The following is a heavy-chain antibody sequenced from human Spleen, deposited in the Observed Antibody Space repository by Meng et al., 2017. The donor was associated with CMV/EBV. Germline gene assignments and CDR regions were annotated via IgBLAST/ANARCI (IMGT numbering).Heavy chain of an antibody. CDR3: ARVRGIVDYYYYAMDV. CDR2: ISSSGSTT. Sequence: GESLKLSCAASGFTFSTYEMNWVRQAPGKGLEWFSYISSSGSTTYYADSVKGRFTISRDNAKNSLFLQMNSLRAEDAGVYYCARVRGIVDYYYYAMDVWGQGTTVTVSS. D-gene: IGHD2-15*01. V-gene: IGHV3-48*03. CDR1: GFTFSTYE. J-gene: IGHJ6*02.